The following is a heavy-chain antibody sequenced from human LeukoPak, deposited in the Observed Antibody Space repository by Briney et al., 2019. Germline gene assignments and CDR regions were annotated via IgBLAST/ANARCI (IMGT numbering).Heavy chain of an antibody. V-gene: IGHV4-39*07. CDR2: IYYSGST. Sequence: SETLSLTCTVSAGSISSSSYHRGWIRQPPGTGPEWIGSIYYSGSTYYNPSLKSRVTISVDTSKNQFSLKLSSVTAADTAVYYCARGRDYDFWSDTGPGYDAFDIWGQGTMVTVSS. D-gene: IGHD3-3*01. CDR1: AGSISSSSYH. J-gene: IGHJ3*02. CDR3: ARGRDYDFWSDTGPGYDAFDI.